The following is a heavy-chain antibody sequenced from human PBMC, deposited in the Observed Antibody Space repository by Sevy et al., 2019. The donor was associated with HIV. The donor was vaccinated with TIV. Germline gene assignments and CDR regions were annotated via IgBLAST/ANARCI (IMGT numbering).Heavy chain of an antibody. D-gene: IGHD2-15*01. CDR3: AKGDRTFYGLDV. CDR2: ISGSGGST. V-gene: IGHV3-23*01. J-gene: IGHJ6*02. Sequence: GGSLRLSCAASGFTFSTYAMSWVRQAPGKGLEWVSAISGSGGSTYYADSEKGRFTISRDKSKNTLYLQMNSLRVADTAVYYCAKGDRTFYGLDVWGQGTTVTVSS. CDR1: GFTFSTYA.